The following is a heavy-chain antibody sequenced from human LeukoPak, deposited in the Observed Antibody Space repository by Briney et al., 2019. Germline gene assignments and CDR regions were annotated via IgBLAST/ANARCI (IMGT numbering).Heavy chain of an antibody. CDR3: ARMSGSRLPGY. D-gene: IGHD3-3*01. CDR1: GFIFGDYW. J-gene: IGHJ4*02. CDR2: ISNSGSAK. V-gene: IGHV3-48*01. Sequence: GGSLRLSCVASGFIFGDYWMRWVRQAPGKGLEWVSYISNSGSAKYYAASVKGRFTISRDNGKNSLYLQMNSLRAEDTAVYYCARMSGSRLPGYWGQGTLVTVSS.